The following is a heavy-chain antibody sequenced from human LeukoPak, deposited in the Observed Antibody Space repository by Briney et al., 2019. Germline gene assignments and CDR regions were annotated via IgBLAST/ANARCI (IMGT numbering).Heavy chain of an antibody. CDR3: AKGSAYYYDSSGYFGDYFDY. Sequence: GGSLRLSCAASGFTFSSYAMSWVRQAPGKELEWVSAISGSGGSTYYADSVKGRFTISRDNSKNTLYLQMNSLRAEDTAVYYCAKGSAYYYDSSGYFGDYFDYWGQGTLVTVSS. CDR2: ISGSGGST. V-gene: IGHV3-23*01. D-gene: IGHD3-22*01. CDR1: GFTFSSYA. J-gene: IGHJ4*02.